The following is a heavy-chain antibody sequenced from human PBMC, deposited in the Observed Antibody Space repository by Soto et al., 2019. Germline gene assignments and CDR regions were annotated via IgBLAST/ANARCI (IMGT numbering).Heavy chain of an antibody. CDR3: ATLTKYDILTGFYPC. Sequence: SLRLSCAASGFTVNSNYMSWVRQAPGKGLEWVSVIYSDGSTYYADSVKGRFIISRDNSNNTLYFQMSSLRAEDTAVYYCATLTKYDILTGFYPCWGQGTLVTVSS. V-gene: IGHV3-66*01. D-gene: IGHD3-9*01. J-gene: IGHJ4*02. CDR2: IYSDGST. CDR1: GFTVNSNY.